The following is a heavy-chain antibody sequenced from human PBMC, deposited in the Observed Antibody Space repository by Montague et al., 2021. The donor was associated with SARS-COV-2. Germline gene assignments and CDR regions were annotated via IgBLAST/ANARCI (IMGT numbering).Heavy chain of an antibody. CDR2: INHSGST. Sequence: SETLSLTCAVYGGSLSGYYWAWIRQTPAKGLEWIGEINHSGSTNYNPSLKSRLTISVDTSKKQFSLKLNSMTAGDTAVYYCARGADYDFWSGFLRYKWFDPWGLGTPVTVSS. J-gene: IGHJ5*02. CDR3: ARGADYDFWSGFLRYKWFDP. V-gene: IGHV4-34*01. CDR1: GGSLSGYY. D-gene: IGHD3-3*01.